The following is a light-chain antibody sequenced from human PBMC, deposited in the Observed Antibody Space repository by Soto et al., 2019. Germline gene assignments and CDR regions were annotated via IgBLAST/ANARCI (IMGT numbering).Light chain of an antibody. Sequence: VLTQSPATLSLSPGESATLSCRASQNVGNNLAWYQQKSGQAPRLLIYAASDRANGVPARFSGRMSGTDFTLTSSRLEPEDFAPYCCQQRSRWPRGTFGRGTKLE. V-gene: IGKV3-11*01. J-gene: IGKJ2*02. CDR1: QNVGNN. CDR3: QQRSRWPRGT. CDR2: AAS.